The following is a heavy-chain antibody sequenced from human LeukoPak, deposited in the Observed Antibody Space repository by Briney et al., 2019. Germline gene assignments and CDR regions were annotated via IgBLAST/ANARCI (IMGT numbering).Heavy chain of an antibody. CDR1: GYIFTDYY. CDR2: IDPNSGGA. J-gene: IGHJ6*02. D-gene: IGHD1-1*01. V-gene: IGHV1-2*02. CDR3: ARSRTPFYYYGMHV. Sequence: ASVKVSCKASGYIFTDYYVHWIRQAPGQGLEWMGWIDPNSGGAHHAEKFQGRATLTRDTSISTGYMDLSSLNSDDTAIYYCARSRTPFYYYGMHVWGLGTSLTVSS.